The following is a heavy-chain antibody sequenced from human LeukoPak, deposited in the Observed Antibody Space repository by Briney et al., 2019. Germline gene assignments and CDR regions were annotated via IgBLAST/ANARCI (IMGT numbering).Heavy chain of an antibody. CDR2: ISGSGGST. Sequence: GGSLRLSCAASGFTFSSYAMSWVRQAPGKGLEWVSAISGSGGSTYYADYVKGRFTISRDNSKNTLYLQMNSLRAEDTAVYYCAKGSVGGKKGWFDPWGQGTLVTVSS. V-gene: IGHV3-23*01. J-gene: IGHJ5*02. CDR1: GFTFSSYA. CDR3: AKGSVGGKKGWFDP. D-gene: IGHD1-26*01.